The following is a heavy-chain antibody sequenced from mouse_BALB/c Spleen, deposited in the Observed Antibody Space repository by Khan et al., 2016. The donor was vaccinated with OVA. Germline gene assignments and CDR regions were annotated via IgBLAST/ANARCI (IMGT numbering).Heavy chain of an antibody. J-gene: IGHJ2*01. V-gene: IGHV2-2*02. D-gene: IGHD1-1*02. CDR1: GFSLTSYG. CDR3: ARNRNGYFDY. CDR2: IWSGGIT. Sequence: QVQLKQSRPGLVQPSQSLSITCTVSGFSLTSYGIHWVRQSPGKGLEWLGVIWSGGITDYNATFISRLSISKDISKSQVFFKMNSLQANDTAIYYCARNRNGYFDYWGQGTTFTVSS.